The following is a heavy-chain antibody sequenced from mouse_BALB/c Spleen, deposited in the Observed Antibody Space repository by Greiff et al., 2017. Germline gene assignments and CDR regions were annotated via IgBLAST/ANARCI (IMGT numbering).Heavy chain of an antibody. CDR3: ARDSYGNWAY. J-gene: IGHJ3*01. CDR1: GFTFSSYA. Sequence: EVQLVESGGGLVKPGGSLKLSCAASGFTFSSYAMAWVRQTPEKRLEWVASISSGGSTYYPDSVKGRFTISRDNARNILYLQMSSLRSEDTAMYYCARDSYGNWAYWGQGTLVTVSA. V-gene: IGHV5-6-5*01. D-gene: IGHD2-1*01. CDR2: ISSGGST.